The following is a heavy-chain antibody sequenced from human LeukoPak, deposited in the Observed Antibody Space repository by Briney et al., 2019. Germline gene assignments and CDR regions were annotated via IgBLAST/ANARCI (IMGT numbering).Heavy chain of an antibody. CDR2: IYYSGSI. Sequence: KPSETLSLTCTVSGGSISSYYWSWIRQPPGKGLEWIGSIYYSGSIYYNPSLKSRVTISVDTSKNQLSLKLRSVTAADTAVYYCARERREQLLPPYTRLVTYFDYWGQGTLVTVSS. CDR1: GGSISSYY. J-gene: IGHJ4*02. V-gene: IGHV4-39*07. D-gene: IGHD1-26*01. CDR3: ARERREQLLPPYTRLVTYFDY.